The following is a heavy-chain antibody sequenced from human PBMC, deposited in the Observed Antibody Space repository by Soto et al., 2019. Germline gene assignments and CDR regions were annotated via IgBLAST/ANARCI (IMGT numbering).Heavy chain of an antibody. D-gene: IGHD6-19*01. V-gene: IGHV3-30*04. CDR1: GFTFSDYA. Sequence: GGSLRLSCSASGFTFSDYAMHWVRQAPGKGLEWVAAISFDGINEYYAASVKGRLTISRDNSKSTLYMQMNRLRADDTAVYYCAKESTDSSVWYGGAFDIWGQGTMLTVSS. CDR2: ISFDGINE. CDR3: AKESTDSSVWYGGAFDI. J-gene: IGHJ3*02.